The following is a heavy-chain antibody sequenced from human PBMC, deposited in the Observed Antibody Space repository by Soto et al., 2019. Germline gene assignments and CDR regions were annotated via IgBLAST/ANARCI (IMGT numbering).Heavy chain of an antibody. CDR3: ARARSTAAGLFDY. CDR2: IYSGGST. V-gene: IGHV3-53*01. Sequence: EVQLVESGGGLIQPRGSLRLSCAASGFTVSSNYMTWVRQAPGKGLEWVSAIYSGGSTYYADSVKGRFTISRDNSKNTLYLQMNSLRAEDTAVYYCARARSTAAGLFDYWGLGTLVTVSS. D-gene: IGHD6-13*01. J-gene: IGHJ4*02. CDR1: GFTVSSNY.